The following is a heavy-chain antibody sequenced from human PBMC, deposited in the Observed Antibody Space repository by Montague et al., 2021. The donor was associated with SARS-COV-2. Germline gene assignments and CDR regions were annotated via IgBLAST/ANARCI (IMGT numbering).Heavy chain of an antibody. D-gene: IGHD3-22*01. CDR2: IYYSGST. CDR3: ARRGMGYDSSGYPPDAFDI. Sequence: SETLSLTCTVSGGSISSYYWSWIRQPPGKGLEWIGYIYYSGSTNYNPSLKSRVTISVDTSKNQFSLKLSSVTAADTAMYYCARRGMGYDSSGYPPDAFDIWGQGTMVTVSS. CDR1: GGSISSYY. J-gene: IGHJ3*02. V-gene: IGHV4-59*01.